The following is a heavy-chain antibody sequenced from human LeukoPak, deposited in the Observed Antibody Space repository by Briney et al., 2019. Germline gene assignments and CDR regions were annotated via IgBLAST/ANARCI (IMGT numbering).Heavy chain of an antibody. CDR3: ARLSDYGGKVDY. D-gene: IGHD4-23*01. J-gene: IGHJ4*02. CDR1: GGTFSSYA. CDR2: IIPILGIA. V-gene: IGHV1-69*04. Sequence: SVKVSCKASGGTFSSYAISWVRQAPGQGLEWMGRIIPILGIANYAQKFQGRVTITADKSTSTAYMELSSLRSEDSAVYYCARLSDYGGKVDYWGQGTLVTVSS.